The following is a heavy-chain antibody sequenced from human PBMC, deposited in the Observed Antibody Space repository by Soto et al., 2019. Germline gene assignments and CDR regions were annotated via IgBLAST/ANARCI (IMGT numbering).Heavy chain of an antibody. CDR2: ISSSSSTI. Sequence: GGSLRLSCAASGFTFSTYSMNWVRQAPGKGLEWVSYISSSSSTIFYTDSVKGRFTVSRDNAKNSLYLQMNSLRAEDTAVYYCAKDHKITFGGVIANWGQGTLVTVSS. V-gene: IGHV3-48*01. CDR3: AKDHKITFGGVIAN. D-gene: IGHD3-16*02. CDR1: GFTFSTYS. J-gene: IGHJ4*02.